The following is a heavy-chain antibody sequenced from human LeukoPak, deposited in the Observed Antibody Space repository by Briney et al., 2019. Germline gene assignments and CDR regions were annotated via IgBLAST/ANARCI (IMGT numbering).Heavy chain of an antibody. CDR2: IKRVGSQK. J-gene: IGHJ5*02. D-gene: IGHD1-1*01. CDR1: GFSFSSNW. CDR3: ARLGLEVGGPNWFDP. V-gene: IGHV3-7*01. Sequence: GGSLRLSCAAPGFSFSSNWMGWVRQAPGKGLEWVAHIKRVGSQKYYLDSVKGRFTISRDNAKNSLYLQMNSLRVEDTAVYYCARLGLEVGGPNWFDPWGQGTLVTVSS.